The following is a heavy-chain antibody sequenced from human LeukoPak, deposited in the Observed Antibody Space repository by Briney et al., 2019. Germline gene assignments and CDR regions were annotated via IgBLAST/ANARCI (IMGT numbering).Heavy chain of an antibody. CDR3: ARRSWFIDY. D-gene: IGHD6-13*01. CDR1: GDSISSYY. J-gene: IGHJ4*02. Sequence: PSETLSLTCTVSGDSISSYYWSWIQQPPGKGLEWIGYIYYSGSTNYNPSLKSRVTISVDTSKNQFSLKLSSVTAADTAVYYCARRSWFIDYWGQGTLVTVSS. V-gene: IGHV4-59*08. CDR2: IYYSGST.